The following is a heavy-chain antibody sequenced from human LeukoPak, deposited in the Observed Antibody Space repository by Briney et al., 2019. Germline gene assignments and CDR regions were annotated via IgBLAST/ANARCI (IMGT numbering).Heavy chain of an antibody. CDR2: IYPGDSDT. J-gene: IGHJ4*02. V-gene: IGHV5-51*01. Sequence: GEPLKISCKGSGYSFTSYWIGWVRQMPGKGLEWMGIIYPGDSDTRYSPSFQGQVTISADKSISTAYLQWSSLKDSDTAIYYCATTGTAMVTNYFDYWGQGTLVTVSS. CDR3: ATTGTAMVTNYFDY. D-gene: IGHD5-18*01. CDR1: GYSFTSYW.